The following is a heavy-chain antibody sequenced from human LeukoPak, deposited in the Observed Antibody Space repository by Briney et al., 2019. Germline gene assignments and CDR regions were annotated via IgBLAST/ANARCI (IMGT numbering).Heavy chain of an antibody. CDR1: WFTVSSNY. CDR3: ARGSATGSYYYYMDV. V-gene: IGHV4-34*01. D-gene: IGHD3-10*01. Sequence: GSLRLSCAASWFTVSSNYMSWIRQPPGNWLEWIGEINHSGSTNYNPSLKSRVTISVDTSKNQFSLKLSSVTAADTAVYYCARGSATGSYYYYMDVWGKGTTVTVSS. J-gene: IGHJ6*03. CDR2: INHSGST.